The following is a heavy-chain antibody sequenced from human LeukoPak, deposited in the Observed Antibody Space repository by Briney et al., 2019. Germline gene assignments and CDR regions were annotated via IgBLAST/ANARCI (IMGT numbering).Heavy chain of an antibody. CDR2: IYSGGST. CDR3: ARLSGDQGGTLGY. J-gene: IGHJ4*02. V-gene: IGHV3-66*04. D-gene: IGHD1-26*01. CDR1: EFSVGSNY. Sequence: PGGSLRLSCAASEFSVGSNYMTWVRQAPGKGLEWVSLIYSGGSTYYADSVKGRFTISRDNSKNTLYLQMNSLRAEDTAVYYCARLSGDQGGTLGYWGQGTLVTVSS.